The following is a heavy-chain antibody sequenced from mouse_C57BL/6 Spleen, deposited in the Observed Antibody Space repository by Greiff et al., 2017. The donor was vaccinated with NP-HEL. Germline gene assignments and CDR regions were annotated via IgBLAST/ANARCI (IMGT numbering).Heavy chain of an antibody. V-gene: IGHV1-7*01. J-gene: IGHJ4*01. CDR1: GYTFTSYW. CDR3: ARGEGTMVTTRYAMDY. D-gene: IGHD2-2*01. Sequence: VQLQQSGAELAKPGASVKLSCKASGYTFTSYWMHWVNQTPGQGLEWIGYINPSSGDTKYNQKFKDKATLTADKSSSTAYMQLSSLTSEDSAVYYCARGEGTMVTTRYAMDYWGQGTSVTVSA. CDR2: INPSSGDT.